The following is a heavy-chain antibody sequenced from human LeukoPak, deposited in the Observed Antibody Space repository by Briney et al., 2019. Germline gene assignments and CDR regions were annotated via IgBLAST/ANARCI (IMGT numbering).Heavy chain of an antibody. CDR2: MFAGGAT. D-gene: IGHD3-10*01. CDR1: GFTFSSYE. V-gene: IGHV3-53*01. CDR3: ARGVGVRGVIPQTLQY. Sequence: GSLRLSCAASGFTFSSYEMNWVRQAPGKGLEWVSVMFAGGATYFADSVKGRFTLSRDNSKNTLVLEMKYVRAEDTAVYYCARGVGVRGVIPQTLQYWGQGTLVSVSS. J-gene: IGHJ4*02.